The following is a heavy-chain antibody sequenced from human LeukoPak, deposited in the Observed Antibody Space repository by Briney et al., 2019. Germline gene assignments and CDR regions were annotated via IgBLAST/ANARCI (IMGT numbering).Heavy chain of an antibody. CDR1: GYTFTSYG. CDR3: ARVYYYDSSGHPDY. J-gene: IGHJ4*02. D-gene: IGHD3-22*01. CDR2: ISAYNGNT. Sequence: ASVKVSCKASGYTFTSYGISWVRQAPGQGLEWMGWISAYNGNTNYAQKLQGRVTMTTDTSTSTAYMELRSLRSEDTAVYYCARVYYYDSSGHPDYWGQGTLVTVSS. V-gene: IGHV1-18*01.